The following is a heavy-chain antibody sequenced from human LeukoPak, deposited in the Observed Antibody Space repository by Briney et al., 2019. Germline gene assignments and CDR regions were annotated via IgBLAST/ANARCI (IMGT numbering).Heavy chain of an antibody. V-gene: IGHV4-39*07. J-gene: IGHJ4*02. D-gene: IGHD3-9*01. CDR2: IYYSGST. Sequence: SETLSLTCTVSGGSISSSSYYWGWIRQPPGKGLEWIGSIYYSGSTYYNPSLKSRVTISIDTSKNQFSLKLSSVTAADTAVYYCARDSDILNGYYISAYWGQGTLVTVSS. CDR3: ARDSDILNGYYISAY. CDR1: GGSISSSSYY.